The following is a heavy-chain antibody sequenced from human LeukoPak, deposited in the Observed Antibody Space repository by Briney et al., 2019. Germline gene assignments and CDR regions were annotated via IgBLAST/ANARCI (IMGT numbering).Heavy chain of an antibody. CDR1: GFTFSSYA. D-gene: IGHD2-21*02. CDR3: ARDSLRTATAIPYYYYSMDV. J-gene: IGHJ6*02. Sequence: GRSLRLSCAASGFTFSSYAMHWVRQAPGKGLVWVAVITYDGSSKYYADSVKGRFTISRDNSKNTLYLQMNSLRAEDTAVYYCARDSLRTATAIPYYYYSMDVWGQGTTVTVSS. CDR2: ITYDGSSK. V-gene: IGHV3-30-3*01.